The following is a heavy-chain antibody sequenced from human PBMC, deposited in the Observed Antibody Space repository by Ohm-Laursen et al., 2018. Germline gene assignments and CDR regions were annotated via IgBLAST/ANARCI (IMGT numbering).Heavy chain of an antibody. Sequence: SLRLSCTASGFTFSSYGMHWVRQAPGKGLEWVAVISYDGSNKYYADSVKGRFTISRDNSKNTLYLQMNSLRAEDTAVYYCANGAFGTTAEILPVYWGQGTLVTVSS. J-gene: IGHJ4*02. CDR3: ANGAFGTTAEILPVY. CDR2: ISYDGSNK. CDR1: GFTFSSYG. D-gene: IGHD4-17*01. V-gene: IGHV3-30*18.